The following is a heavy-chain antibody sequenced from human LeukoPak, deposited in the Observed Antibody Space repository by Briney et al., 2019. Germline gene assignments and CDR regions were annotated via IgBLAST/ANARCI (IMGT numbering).Heavy chain of an antibody. CDR1: GYSFTSYW. CDR2: TYPGDSDT. V-gene: IGHV5-51*01. Sequence: GESLKISCKGSGYSFTSYWIGWVRQMPGKGLEWMGITYPGDSDTRYSPSFQGQVTISADKSISTAYLQWSSLKASDTAMYYCAIHDSSGYYYLVYWGQGTLVTVSS. D-gene: IGHD3-22*01. J-gene: IGHJ4*02. CDR3: AIHDSSGYYYLVY.